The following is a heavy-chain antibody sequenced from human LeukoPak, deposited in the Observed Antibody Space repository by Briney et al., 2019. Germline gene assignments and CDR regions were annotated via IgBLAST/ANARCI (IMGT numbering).Heavy chain of an antibody. CDR3: AKDPNYYDSSGYYASADY. Sequence: PGGSLSLSCAASGFTFSSYGMHWVRQAPGKGLEWVAVISYDGSNKYYADSVKGRFTISRDNSKNTLYLQMNSLRAEDTAVYYCAKDPNYYDSSGYYASADYWGQGTLVTVSS. D-gene: IGHD3-22*01. J-gene: IGHJ4*02. CDR2: ISYDGSNK. CDR1: GFTFSSYG. V-gene: IGHV3-30*18.